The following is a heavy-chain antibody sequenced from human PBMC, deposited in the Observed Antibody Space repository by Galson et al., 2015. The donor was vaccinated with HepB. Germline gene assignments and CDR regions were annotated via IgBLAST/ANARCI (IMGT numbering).Heavy chain of an antibody. Sequence: SLRLSCAASGFIFSDYYMTWIRQAPGRGLECISYISNGGGTTIYYADSVKGRFTISRDNARNSLYLQMNSLRVEDTAVYYCARGTYFFGTTYNAYDDAFDIWGQGTLLTVSS. D-gene: IGHD1-1*01. CDR3: ARGTYFFGTTYNAYDDAFDI. J-gene: IGHJ3*02. CDR2: ISNGGGTTI. CDR1: GFIFSDYY. V-gene: IGHV3-11*01.